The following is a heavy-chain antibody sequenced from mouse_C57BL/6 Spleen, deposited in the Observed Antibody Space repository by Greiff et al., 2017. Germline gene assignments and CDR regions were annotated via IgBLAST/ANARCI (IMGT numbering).Heavy chain of an antibody. V-gene: IGHV1-76*01. CDR3: ARSGAVTFDY. CDR2: IYPGSGNT. Sequence: QVHVKQSGAELVRPGASVKLSCKASGYTFTDYYINWVKQRPGQGLEWIARIYPGSGNTYYNEKFKGKATLTAEKSSSTAYMQLSSLTSEDSAVYFCARSGAVTFDYWGQGTTLTVSS. D-gene: IGHD2-2*01. CDR1: GYTFTDYY. J-gene: IGHJ2*01.